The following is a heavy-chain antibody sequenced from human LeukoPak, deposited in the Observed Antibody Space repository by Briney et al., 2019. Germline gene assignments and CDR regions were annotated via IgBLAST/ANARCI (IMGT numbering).Heavy chain of an antibody. V-gene: IGHV7-4-1*02. CDR2: INTNTGNP. J-gene: IGHJ4*02. CDR1: GYTFISYA. Sequence: ASVKVSCKASGYTFISYAMNWVRQAPGQGLEWMGWINTNTGNPTYAQGFTGRFVFSLDTSVSTAYLQISSLQAEDTAVYYCARNNNDGDYLGVGFDYWGQGTLVTVSS. D-gene: IGHD4-17*01. CDR3: ARNNNDGDYLGVGFDY.